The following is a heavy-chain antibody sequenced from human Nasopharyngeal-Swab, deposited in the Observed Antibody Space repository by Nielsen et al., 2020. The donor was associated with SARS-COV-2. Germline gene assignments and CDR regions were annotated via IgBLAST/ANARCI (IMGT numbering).Heavy chain of an antibody. Sequence: GESLKISCAASGFTVSSNYMSWVRQAPGKGLEWVSVIYSGGTTYYADSVKGRFTISRDNSKNTLYLQMNSLRAEDTAVYYCARDNDCGDNSGYWGQGTLVTVSS. J-gene: IGHJ4*02. CDR2: IYSGGTT. CDR3: ARDNDCGDNSGY. V-gene: IGHV3-53*01. D-gene: IGHD4-17*01. CDR1: GFTVSSNY.